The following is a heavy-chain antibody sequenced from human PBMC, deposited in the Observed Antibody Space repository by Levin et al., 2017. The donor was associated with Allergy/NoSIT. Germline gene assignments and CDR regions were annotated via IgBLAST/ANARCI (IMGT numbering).Heavy chain of an antibody. D-gene: IGHD3-22*01. V-gene: IGHV3-48*01. CDR2: ISSSSSTI. CDR1: GFTFSSYS. J-gene: IGHJ4*02. CDR3: ARDKLDDYHRNTYYFPGY. Sequence: PTGGSLRLSCAASGFTFSSYSMNWVRQAPGKGLEWVSYISSSSSTIYYSDSVKGRFTISRDNANNSLYLQMNSLRADDTAVYYCARDKLDDYHRNTYYFPGYWGQGTLVAVSS.